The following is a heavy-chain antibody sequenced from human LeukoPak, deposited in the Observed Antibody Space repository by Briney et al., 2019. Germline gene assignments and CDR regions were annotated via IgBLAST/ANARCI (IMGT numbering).Heavy chain of an antibody. D-gene: IGHD4-11*01. Sequence: GGSLRLSCAASGFTFSSYSMNWVRQAPGRGLEWVSSISTRSSHIYYADSVKGRFTISRDNAKNSLYLHMNSLRAEDTAVYYCARDWDYSFDYRGQGTLVTVSS. J-gene: IGHJ4*02. V-gene: IGHV3-21*01. CDR1: GFTFSSYS. CDR2: ISTRSSHI. CDR3: ARDWDYSFDY.